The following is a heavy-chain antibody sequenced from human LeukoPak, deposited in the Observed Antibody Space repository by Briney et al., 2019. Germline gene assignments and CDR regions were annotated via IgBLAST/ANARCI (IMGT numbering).Heavy chain of an antibody. CDR2: ISANNGNT. J-gene: IGHJ4*02. V-gene: IGHV1-18*01. CDR1: GYTFSSHG. D-gene: IGHD2-21*01. CDR3: AREGTAGCYYFDY. Sequence: ASVKVSCKASGYTFSSHGITWVRYAPGQGLDLMGWISANNGNTNYAQKLQGRVTVTTDTSTSIAYMELRSLRSDDTAVYYCAREGTAGCYYFDYWGQGTLVTVS.